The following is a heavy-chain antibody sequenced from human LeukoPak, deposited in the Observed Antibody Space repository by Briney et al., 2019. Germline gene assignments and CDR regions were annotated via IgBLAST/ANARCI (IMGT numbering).Heavy chain of an antibody. D-gene: IGHD1-20*01. CDR2: INAGNGNT. CDR1: GYTFTSYA. J-gene: IGHJ4*02. Sequence: ASVKVSCKASGYTFTSYAMHWVRQAPGQRREWMGWINAGNGNTKYSQKFQGRVTITRDTSASTAYMELSSLRSEDTAVYNCARGPHRAITGTTFDYWGQGTLVTVSS. V-gene: IGHV1-3*01. CDR3: ARGPHRAITGTTFDY.